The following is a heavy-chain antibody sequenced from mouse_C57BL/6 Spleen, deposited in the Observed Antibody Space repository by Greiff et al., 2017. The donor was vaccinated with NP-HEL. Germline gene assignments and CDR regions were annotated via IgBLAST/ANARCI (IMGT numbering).Heavy chain of an antibody. J-gene: IGHJ4*01. CDR3: ARGGYYDYGAMDY. D-gene: IGHD2-4*01. V-gene: IGHV1-82*01. CDR2: IYPGDGDT. CDR1: GYAFSSSW. Sequence: VQLQQSGPELVKPGASVKISCKASGYAFSSSWMNWVKQRPGKGLEWIGRIYPGDGDTTYNGKFKGKATLTADKSSSTAYMQLSSLTSEDSAVYCCARGGYYDYGAMDYWGQGTSVTVSS.